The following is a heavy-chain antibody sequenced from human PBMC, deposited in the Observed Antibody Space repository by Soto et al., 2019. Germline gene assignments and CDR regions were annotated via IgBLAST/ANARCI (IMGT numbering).Heavy chain of an antibody. CDR2: SSPRGDTI. D-gene: IGHD6-19*01. J-gene: IGHJ4*02. V-gene: IGHV3-48*02. Sequence: LSLSCVASGFSLANYPMNWVRQTPGKGLEWISYSSPRGDTIYYADSVEGRFTISRDNARNSLSLNMSSLRDEDSALYYCAKGPNQNVGCPYYFESWGQGVPVTVSS. CDR1: GFSLANYP. CDR3: AKGPNQNVGCPYYFES.